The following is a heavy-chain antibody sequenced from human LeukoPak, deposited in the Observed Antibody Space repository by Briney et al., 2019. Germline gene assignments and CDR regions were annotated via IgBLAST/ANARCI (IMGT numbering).Heavy chain of an antibody. J-gene: IGHJ5*02. D-gene: IGHD2/OR15-2a*01. Sequence: PGGSLRLSCAASGFTFTTYWMSWVRQAPGKGLEWVSGINWNGGSTGYADSVKGRFTISRDNAKNSLYLQMNSLRAEDSAVYYCAKKHSTGLDPWGQGTLVTVSS. CDR1: GFTFTTYW. CDR2: INWNGGST. V-gene: IGHV3-20*04. CDR3: AKKHSTGLDP.